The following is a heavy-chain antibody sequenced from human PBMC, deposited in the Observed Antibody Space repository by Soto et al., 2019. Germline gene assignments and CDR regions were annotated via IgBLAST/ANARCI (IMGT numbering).Heavy chain of an antibody. Sequence: GESLRLSCAASGFKVGSSYVTWVRQAPGEGLEWVSVIVSGGSTHYADSVTGRFTVSRDVSNNTVYLHMSSLRAEDTAVYFCATDSRNVGIGYFDSWGLGTLVTVSS. CDR1: GFKVGSSY. D-gene: IGHD1-26*01. CDR2: IVSGGST. J-gene: IGHJ4*02. CDR3: ATDSRNVGIGYFDS. V-gene: IGHV3-53*01.